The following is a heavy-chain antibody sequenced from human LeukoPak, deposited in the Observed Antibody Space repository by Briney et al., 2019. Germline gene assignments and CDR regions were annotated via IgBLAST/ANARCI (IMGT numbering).Heavy chain of an antibody. CDR1: GFTFSNYD. CDR3: ARAADYGGTLDY. Sequence: PGGSLRLSCTASGFTFSNYDIHWVRQAPGKGLEWVAVIWYDGSNKYYADSVKGRFTISRDNSKSTLYLQMNSLRAEDTAVYYCARAADYGGTLDYWGQGILVTVSS. V-gene: IGHV3-33*01. CDR2: IWYDGSNK. J-gene: IGHJ4*02. D-gene: IGHD4-23*01.